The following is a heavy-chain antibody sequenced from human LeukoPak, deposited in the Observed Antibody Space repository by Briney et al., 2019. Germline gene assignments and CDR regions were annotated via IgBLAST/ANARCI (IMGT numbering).Heavy chain of an antibody. D-gene: IGHD3-22*01. CDR2: FNPSGGST. V-gene: IGHV1-46*01. CDR1: GYTFTSYY. CDR3: ARGPGPADDGGGYCFDY. J-gene: IGHJ4*02. Sequence: GASVKVSCKASGYTFTSYYLYWVRQAPGQGLEWMGVFNPSGGSTTSAQKFQGRVTMTRDTSTSTVYMELRSLRSEDTAVYYCARGPGPADDGGGYCFDYWGQGTLVTVSS.